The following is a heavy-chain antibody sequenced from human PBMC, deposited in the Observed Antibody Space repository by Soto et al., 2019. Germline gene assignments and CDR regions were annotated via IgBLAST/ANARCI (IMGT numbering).Heavy chain of an antibody. CDR3: ARLDSTMITFDY. V-gene: IGHV1-69*06. D-gene: IGHD5-18*01. CDR1: GDSFKNYA. J-gene: IGHJ4*02. Sequence: QVQLVQSGAEVKKPGSSVKISCKTSGDSFKNYAIGWVRQVPGQGLEWTGSIIPLFGTANYARMFEGRVTITADKSTTTVYMELGSPRSEDTAVYYCARLDSTMITFDYWGQGTLVTVSS. CDR2: IIPLFGTA.